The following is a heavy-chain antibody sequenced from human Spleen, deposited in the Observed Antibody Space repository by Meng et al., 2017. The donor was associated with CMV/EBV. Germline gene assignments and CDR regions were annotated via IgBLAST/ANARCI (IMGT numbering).Heavy chain of an antibody. CDR3: VTNIRSGYYHH. V-gene: IGHV3-15*01. J-gene: IGHJ5*02. Sequence: CAASGFTFITAWMSWVRQAPGKGLEWVGRVKNKADGGTTEYSSPVKGRFIISRDDSKDTVHLQMNSLQTEDTALYYCVTNIRSGYYHHWGQGTLVTVSS. D-gene: IGHD3-22*01. CDR2: VKNKADGGTT. CDR1: GFTFITAW.